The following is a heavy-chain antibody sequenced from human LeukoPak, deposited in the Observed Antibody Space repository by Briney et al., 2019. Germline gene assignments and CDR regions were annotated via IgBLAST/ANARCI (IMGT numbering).Heavy chain of an antibody. V-gene: IGHV1-2*02. D-gene: IGHD1-1*01. CDR1: GYTFIGFY. J-gene: IGHJ4*02. Sequence: ASVKVSCKASGYTFIGFYIHWVRQAPGQGLEWMGWVNPSSGGTNYAQQFQGRLTLTRDTSISTAYMQLSRLTSDDTAVYYCARDGWNDVWFDYWGQGTLVTVSS. CDR3: ARDGWNDVWFDY. CDR2: VNPSSGGT.